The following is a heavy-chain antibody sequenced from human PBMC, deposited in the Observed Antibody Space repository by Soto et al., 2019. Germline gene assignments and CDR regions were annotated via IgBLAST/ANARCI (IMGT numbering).Heavy chain of an antibody. D-gene: IGHD6-19*01. CDR3: AKAQSGSGWSHFDY. Sequence: GGSLRLSCAASGFTFSSYAMHWVRQAPGKGLEWVAVISYDGSNKYYADSVKGRFTISRDNSKNTLYLQMNSLRAEDTAVYYCAKAQSGSGWSHFDYWGQGTLVTVSS. CDR2: ISYDGSNK. V-gene: IGHV3-30-3*01. CDR1: GFTFSSYA. J-gene: IGHJ4*02.